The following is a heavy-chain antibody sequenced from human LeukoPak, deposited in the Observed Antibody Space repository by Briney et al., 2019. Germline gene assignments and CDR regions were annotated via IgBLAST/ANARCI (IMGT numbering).Heavy chain of an antibody. V-gene: IGHV4-31*03. CDR3: SRGLDSRKLGY. J-gene: IGHJ4*02. Sequence: SETLSLTCTVSGASFNSDDQYWNWIRQSPGKGLEWIGSIHPSGMLYNNPSLESRVTMSRDTSKNQFSLNLNSVTAADTAVYFCSRGLDSRKLGYWGQGILVTAS. D-gene: IGHD3-22*01. CDR2: IHPSGML. CDR1: GASFNSDDQY.